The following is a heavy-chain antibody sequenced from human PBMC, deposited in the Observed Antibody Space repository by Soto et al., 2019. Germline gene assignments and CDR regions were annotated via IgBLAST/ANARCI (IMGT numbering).Heavy chain of an antibody. V-gene: IGHV3-23*01. CDR2: ISGSGGST. D-gene: IGHD4-17*01. Sequence: PGGSLRLSCAASGFPFSSYAMSWVRQAPGKGLEWVSAISGSGGSTYYADSVKGRFTISRDNSKNTLYLQMNSLRAEDTAVYYCAKSYGPSGDYFDYWGQGTLVTVSS. CDR1: GFPFSSYA. J-gene: IGHJ4*02. CDR3: AKSYGPSGDYFDY.